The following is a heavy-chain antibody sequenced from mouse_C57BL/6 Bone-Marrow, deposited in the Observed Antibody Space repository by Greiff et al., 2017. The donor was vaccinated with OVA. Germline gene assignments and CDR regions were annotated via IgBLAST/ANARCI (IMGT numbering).Heavy chain of an antibody. CDR3: AGVGYYGGSSWFAY. V-gene: IGHV5-4*01. CDR1: GFTFRSYA. CDR2: ISDGGSST. J-gene: IGHJ3*01. Sequence: EVQLVESGGGLVKPGGSLKLSCAASGFTFRSYAMSWVRQTPDKRLEWVATISDGGSSTYYPDNVKGRFTISRDNAKNNLYLQMSHLKSEDTAMYYCAGVGYYGGSSWFAYWGQGTLVTVSA. D-gene: IGHD1-1*01.